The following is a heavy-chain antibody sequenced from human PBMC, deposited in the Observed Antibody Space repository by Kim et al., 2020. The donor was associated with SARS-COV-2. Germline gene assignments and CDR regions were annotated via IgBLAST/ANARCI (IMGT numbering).Heavy chain of an antibody. CDR2: ISYDGSNK. CDR3: ASHYYDSNY. J-gene: IGHJ4*02. CDR1: GFTFSSYG. D-gene: IGHD3-22*01. V-gene: IGHV3-30*03. Sequence: GGSLRLSCAASGFTFSSYGMHWVRQAPGKGLEWVAVISYDGSNKYYADSVKGRFTISRDNSKNTLYLQMNSLRAEDTAVYYCASHYYDSNYWGQGTLVTVSS.